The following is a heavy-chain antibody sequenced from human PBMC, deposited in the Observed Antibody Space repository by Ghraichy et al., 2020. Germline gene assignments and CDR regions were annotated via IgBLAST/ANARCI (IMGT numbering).Heavy chain of an antibody. CDR2: ISSSGHTI. D-gene: IGHD6-19*01. V-gene: IGHV3-48*03. CDR3: ARAPAVAADDYGLDV. CDR1: GFTFSSYE. J-gene: IGHJ6*02. Sequence: GESLNISCAASGFTFSSYEMHWVRQAPGKGLEWLSYISSSGHTIYYADSVKGRFTISRDNAKKSLYLQMNSLRAEDTAVYYCARAPAVAADDYGLDVWGQGTTVTVSS.